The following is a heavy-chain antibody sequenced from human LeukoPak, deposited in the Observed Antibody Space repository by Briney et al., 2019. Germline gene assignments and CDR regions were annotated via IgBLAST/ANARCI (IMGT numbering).Heavy chain of an antibody. D-gene: IGHD5-18*01. V-gene: IGHV3-64*01. Sequence: PGGSLRLSCAASGFTFSNYAMYWVRQAPGKGLECVSGISSAGGITYYANSVKGRFSISRDNSKNTLYLQMGSLRAEGMAVYYCARRPSDTAFDYWGQGTLVTVSS. J-gene: IGHJ4*02. CDR3: ARRPSDTAFDY. CDR1: GFTFSNYA. CDR2: ISSAGGIT.